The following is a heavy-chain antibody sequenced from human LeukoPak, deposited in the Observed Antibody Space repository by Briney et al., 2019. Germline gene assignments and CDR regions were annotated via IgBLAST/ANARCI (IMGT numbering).Heavy chain of an antibody. CDR2: ISAYNGNK. Sequence: ASVKLSCKASGYTFTSYGISWVRQAPGQGLEWMGWISAYNGNKNYAQKLQGRVTMTTDTSTSTAYMELRSLRSDDTAVYYCARIGSRITMVRGVPFDYWGQGTLVTVSS. J-gene: IGHJ4*02. D-gene: IGHD3-10*01. V-gene: IGHV1-18*04. CDR3: ARIGSRITMVRGVPFDY. CDR1: GYTFTSYG.